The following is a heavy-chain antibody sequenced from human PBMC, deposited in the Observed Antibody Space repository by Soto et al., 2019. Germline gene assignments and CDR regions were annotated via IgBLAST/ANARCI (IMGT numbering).Heavy chain of an antibody. J-gene: IGHJ4*02. CDR2: IFYSRST. CDR1: GGSISSGDYY. CDR3: ARYRCSGGSCYRFDY. Sequence: QVQLQESGPGLVKPSQTLSLTCTVSGGSISSGDYYWSWIRQPPGKGLEWIGYIFYSRSTYYNPSLKSRVTIPVDTSKNQFSLKLSSVTAADTAVYYCARYRCSGGSCYRFDYWGQGTLVTVSS. D-gene: IGHD2-15*01. V-gene: IGHV4-30-4*01.